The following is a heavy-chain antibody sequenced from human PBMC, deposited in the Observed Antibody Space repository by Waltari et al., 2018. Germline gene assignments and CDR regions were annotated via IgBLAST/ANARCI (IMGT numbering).Heavy chain of an antibody. D-gene: IGHD6-19*01. J-gene: IGHJ4*02. CDR1: GFTFGTDW. V-gene: IGHV3-7*01. CDR2: IKQDGSEK. CDR3: ARGSSSGWYY. Sequence: EVQLVESGGGVVQPGESLRRSCSASGFTFGTDWIRWVRQAPGRGLEWVANIKQDGSEKYYVDSVKGRFTISRDNAKNSLYLQMNSLRAEDTAVYYCARGSSSGWYYWGQGTLVTVSS.